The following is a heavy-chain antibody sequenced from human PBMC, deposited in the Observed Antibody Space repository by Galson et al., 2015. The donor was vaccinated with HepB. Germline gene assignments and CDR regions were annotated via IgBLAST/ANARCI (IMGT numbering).Heavy chain of an antibody. CDR3: ARGYCSGGGCSSYFDY. V-gene: IGHV6-1*01. CDR1: GDSVSSNSAT. D-gene: IGHD2-15*01. CDR2: TYYRSKWYN. J-gene: IGHJ4*02. Sequence: CAISGDSVSSNSATWNWIRQSPLRGLEWLGRTYYRSKWYNDYAVSVKSRITINPDTSKNHFSLQLNSVTPEDTAVYYCARGYCSGGGCSSYFDYWGQGTLVTVSS.